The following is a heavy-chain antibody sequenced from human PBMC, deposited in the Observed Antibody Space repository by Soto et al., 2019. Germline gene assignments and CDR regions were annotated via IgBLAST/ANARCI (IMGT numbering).Heavy chain of an antibody. D-gene: IGHD3-16*01. Sequence: GGSLRLSCAASGFTFSSHAMHWVRQAPGKGLEWVAVISYDGSNKYYADSVKGRFTISRDNSKNTLYLQMNSLRAEDTAVYYCARAGGRHYYYYGMDVWGQGTTVTVSS. J-gene: IGHJ6*02. CDR3: ARAGGRHYYYYGMDV. CDR1: GFTFSSHA. CDR2: ISYDGSNK. V-gene: IGHV3-30-3*01.